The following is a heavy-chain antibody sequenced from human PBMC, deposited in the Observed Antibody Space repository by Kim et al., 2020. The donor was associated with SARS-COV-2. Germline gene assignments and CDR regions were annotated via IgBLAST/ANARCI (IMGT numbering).Heavy chain of an antibody. Sequence: YDGSNKYYADSVKGRFTISRDNSKNTLYLQMNSLGAEDTAVYYCARDLDAWGQGTLVTVSS. D-gene: IGHD2-8*01. J-gene: IGHJ4*02. CDR3: ARDLDA. V-gene: IGHV3-30*01. CDR2: YDGSNK.